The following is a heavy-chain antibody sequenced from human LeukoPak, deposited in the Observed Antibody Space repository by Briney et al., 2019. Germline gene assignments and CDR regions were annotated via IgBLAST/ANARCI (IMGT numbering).Heavy chain of an antibody. CDR3: ARDRYYYDSSGYIRGISFDY. D-gene: IGHD3-22*01. CDR1: GYTFTSYY. V-gene: IGHV1-46*01. J-gene: IGHJ4*02. Sequence: ASVKASCKASGYTFTSYYMHWVRRAPGQGLEWMGIINPSGGSTSYAQKFQGRVTMTRDTSTSTVYMELSSLRSEDTAVYYCARDRYYYDSSGYIRGISFDYWGQGTLVTVSS. CDR2: INPSGGST.